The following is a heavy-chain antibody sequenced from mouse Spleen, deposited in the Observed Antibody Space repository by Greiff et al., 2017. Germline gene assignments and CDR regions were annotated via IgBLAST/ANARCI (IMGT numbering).Heavy chain of an antibody. D-gene: IGHD4-1*01. V-gene: IGHV1-15*01. CDR3: TRSLTGRYFDV. CDR1: GYTFTDYE. CDR2: IDPETGGT. J-gene: IGHJ1*01. Sequence: QVQLQQSGAELVRPGASVTLSCKASGYTFTDYEMHWVKQTPVHGLEWIGAIDPETGGTAYNQKFKGKAILTADKSSSTAYMELRSLTSEDSAVYYCTRSLTGRYFDVWGAGTTVTVSS.